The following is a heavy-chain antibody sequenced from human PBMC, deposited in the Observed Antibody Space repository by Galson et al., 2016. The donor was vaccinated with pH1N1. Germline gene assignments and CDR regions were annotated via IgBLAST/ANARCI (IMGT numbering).Heavy chain of an antibody. V-gene: IGHV1-8*01. CDR1: GYTFTDYD. D-gene: IGHD2-15*01. Sequence: SVKVSCKASGYTFTDYDINWVRQGTGQELEWMGWMNPNNDNTGYAQKFQGRVTMTRNTSISTAYMELSSLSSEDTAVYYCARGGYCSGGSCYDVFDDWGQGTLVTVS. J-gene: IGHJ4*02. CDR3: ARGGYCSGGSCYDVFDD. CDR2: MNPNNDNT.